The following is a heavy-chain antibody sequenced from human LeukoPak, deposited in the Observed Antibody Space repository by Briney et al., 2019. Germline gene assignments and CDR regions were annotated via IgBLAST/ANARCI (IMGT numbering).Heavy chain of an antibody. V-gene: IGHV4-59*01. J-gene: IGHJ4*02. CDR2: IYYRGST. D-gene: IGHD3-10*01. Sequence: PSETLSLTCTVSGGSISSYYWSWIRQPPGKGLEWIGYIYYRGSTNYNPSLKSRVTISVDTSKNQFSLKLSSVTAADTAVYYCARTPSITMVRGVLDYWGQGTLVTVSS. CDR1: GGSISSYY. CDR3: ARTPSITMVRGVLDY.